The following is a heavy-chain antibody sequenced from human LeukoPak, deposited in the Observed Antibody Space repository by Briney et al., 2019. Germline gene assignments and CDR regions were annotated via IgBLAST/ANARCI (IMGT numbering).Heavy chain of an antibody. Sequence: GGSLRLSCAASGFPFSVYYMSWIRQPPVKELEWVSYISNSGSDIYYADSVKGRFTISRDNAKNSLYLQMSSLRAEDTAVYYCPRGFDCSCTSCTCMDVWGQGTTVTVSS. CDR1: GFPFSVYY. V-gene: IGHV3-11*01. CDR3: PRGFDCSCTSCTCMDV. J-gene: IGHJ6*02. CDR2: ISNSGSDI. D-gene: IGHD2-2*01.